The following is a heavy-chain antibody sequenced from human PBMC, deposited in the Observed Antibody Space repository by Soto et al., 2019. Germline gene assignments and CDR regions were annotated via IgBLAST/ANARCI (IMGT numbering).Heavy chain of an antibody. J-gene: IGHJ6*02. CDR2: IDWDDDK. CDR3: ARMPSMVRGVTIYYYYGTDV. Sequence: TLVNPTQTLTLTCTFSGFSLSTSGMCVSWIRQPPGKALEWLALIDWDDDKYYSTSLKTRLTISKDTSKNQVVLTMTNMDPVDTATYYCARMPSMVRGVTIYYYYGTDVWGQGTTVTVSS. CDR1: GFSLSTSGMC. D-gene: IGHD3-10*01. V-gene: IGHV2-70*01.